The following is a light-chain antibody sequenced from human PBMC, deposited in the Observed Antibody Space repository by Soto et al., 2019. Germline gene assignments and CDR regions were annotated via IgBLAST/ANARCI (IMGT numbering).Light chain of an antibody. CDR1: QSVSSY. Sequence: EIVLTQSPATLSLSPGERATLSCRASQSVSSYLAWYQQKPGQAPRLLIYDASNRATGIPARFSGSGSGTDFTLTIISLEPEDFAFYYCQQRSNWSRTFGQGSKVEI. CDR3: QQRSNWSRT. J-gene: IGKJ1*01. CDR2: DAS. V-gene: IGKV3-11*01.